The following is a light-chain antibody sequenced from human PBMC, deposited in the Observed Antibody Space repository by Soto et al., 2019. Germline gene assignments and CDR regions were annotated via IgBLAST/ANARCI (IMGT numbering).Light chain of an antibody. Sequence: IQLTQSPSSLSASVGDRVTVTCRASQDIRNYLAWYQQKPGKAPKLLICDASTLYSGVPSRFSGSGSGTDFTLTISRLEPEDFAVYYCQQYGSSQTFGQGTKVDIK. CDR1: QDIRNY. V-gene: IGKV1-9*01. CDR2: DAS. J-gene: IGKJ1*01. CDR3: QQYGSSQT.